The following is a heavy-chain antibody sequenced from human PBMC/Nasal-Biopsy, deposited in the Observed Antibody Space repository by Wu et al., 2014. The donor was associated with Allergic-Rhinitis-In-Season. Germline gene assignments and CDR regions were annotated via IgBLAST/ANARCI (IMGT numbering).Heavy chain of an antibody. Sequence: LRLSCAASGFTFGSYWMHWVRQPPGKGLVWVSRISGDGTTTSYADSVKGRFTTSRDNAKNTLYLQINSLRVEDSAVYYCARDECSGGSCYSYYYYYMDVWGKGTTLTVSS. V-gene: IGHV3-74*01. J-gene: IGHJ6*03. CDR2: ISGDGTTT. CDR3: ARDECSGGSCYSYYYYYMDV. CDR1: GFTFGSYW. D-gene: IGHD2-15*01.